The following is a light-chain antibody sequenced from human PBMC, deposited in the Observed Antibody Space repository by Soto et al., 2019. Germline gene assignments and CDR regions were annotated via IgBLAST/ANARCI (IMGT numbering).Light chain of an antibody. CDR3: QQASYSLA. J-gene: IGKJ4*02. Sequence: IHMTQSPSSVSASIGDSVTITFRSSQGISSWLAWYQQKPGKAPKLLIYAASILQSGVPSRFSGSGSGTDFTLTISSLQPEYFATYYCQQASYSLAFGGGTKVDI. CDR2: AAS. CDR1: QGISSW. V-gene: IGKV1-12*01.